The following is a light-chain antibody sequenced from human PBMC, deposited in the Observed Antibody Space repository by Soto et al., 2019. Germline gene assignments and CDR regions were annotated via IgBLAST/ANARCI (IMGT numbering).Light chain of an antibody. CDR1: SSDVGNYDY. V-gene: IGLV2-14*03. CDR3: PSYTPSSPYV. Sequence: QSVLTQPASVSGSPGQSITISCTGTSSDVGNYDYVSWYQQYPGKAPKLMIYAVSRRPSGVSNRFSGSKSGNTASLTISGLQAEDEADYYCPSYTPSSPYVFGTGTKVT. J-gene: IGLJ1*01. CDR2: AVS.